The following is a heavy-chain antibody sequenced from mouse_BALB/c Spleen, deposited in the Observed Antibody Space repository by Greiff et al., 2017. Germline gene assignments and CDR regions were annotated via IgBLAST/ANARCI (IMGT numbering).Heavy chain of an antibody. V-gene: IGHV1-82*01. Sequence: QVQLQQSGPELVKPGASVKISCKASGYAFSSSWMNWVKQRPGQGLEWIGRIYPGDGDTNYNGKFKGKATLTADKSSSTAYMQLSSLTSVDSAVYFCAREESTTANYAMDYWGQGTSVTVSS. CDR2: IYPGDGDT. J-gene: IGHJ4*01. CDR3: AREESTTANYAMDY. D-gene: IGHD1-2*01. CDR1: GYAFSSSW.